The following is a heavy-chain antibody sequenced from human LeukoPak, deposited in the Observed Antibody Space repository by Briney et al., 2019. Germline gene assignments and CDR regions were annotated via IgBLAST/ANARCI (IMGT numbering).Heavy chain of an antibody. Sequence: GGSLRLSCAASGFTFSSYWMHWVRQAPGKGLVWVSRINSDGSSTSYADSVKGRFTISRDNAKNTLYLQMNSLRAEDTAVYYCARVMEEGELPEAFDIWGQGTMVTVSS. CDR3: ARVMEEGELPEAFDI. V-gene: IGHV3-74*01. CDR2: INSDGSST. J-gene: IGHJ3*02. CDR1: GFTFSSYW. D-gene: IGHD1-26*01.